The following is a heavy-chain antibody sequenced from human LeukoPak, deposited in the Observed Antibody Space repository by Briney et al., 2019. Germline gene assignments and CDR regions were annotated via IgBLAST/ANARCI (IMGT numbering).Heavy chain of an antibody. D-gene: IGHD3-16*01. V-gene: IGHV1-46*03. J-gene: IGHJ4*02. Sequence: GASVKVSCKTSGYIFTSYYLHWVRQAPGQGLEWLGVVYPSAGTSDPAQRFRARITLSDDTPTSTVYMELRSLKSEDTAIYFCVREYHGGYFDFWGQGALVTVSS. CDR2: VYPSAGTS. CDR1: GYIFTSYY. CDR3: VREYHGGYFDF.